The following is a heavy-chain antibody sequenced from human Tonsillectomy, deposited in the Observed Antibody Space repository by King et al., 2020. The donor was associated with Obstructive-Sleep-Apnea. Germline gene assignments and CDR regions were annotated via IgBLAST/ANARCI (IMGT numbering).Heavy chain of an antibody. V-gene: IGHV3-66*01. Sequence: VQLVESGGGLVQPGGSLRLSCAASGFSVSSNYMSWVRQAPGKGLEWVSVIDSGGSTYYADSVKGRFTISRDNSKNTLFLQMNSLRAEDTAVYYCARERLDYDYVWESYMPYYFDYWGQGTLVTVSS. D-gene: IGHD3-16*01. CDR2: IDSGGST. CDR1: GFSVSSNY. J-gene: IGHJ4*02. CDR3: ARERLDYDYVWESYMPYYFDY.